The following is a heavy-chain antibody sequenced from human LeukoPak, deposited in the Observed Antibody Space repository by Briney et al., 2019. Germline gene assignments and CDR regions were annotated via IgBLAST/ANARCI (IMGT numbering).Heavy chain of an antibody. J-gene: IGHJ5*02. Sequence: PSGTLSLTCAVYGGSFSGYYWSWIRQPPGKGLEWIGEINHSGSTNYNPSLKSRVTISVDTSKNQFSLKLSSVTAADTAVYYCARGGVMSTSWTNWFDACGQGRLVTVSA. D-gene: IGHD6-13*01. CDR2: INHSGST. CDR1: GGSFSGYY. CDR3: ARGGVMSTSWTNWFDA. V-gene: IGHV4-34*01.